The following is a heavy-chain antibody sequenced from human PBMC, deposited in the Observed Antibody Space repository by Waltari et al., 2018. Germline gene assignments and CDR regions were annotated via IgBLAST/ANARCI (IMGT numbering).Heavy chain of an antibody. CDR3: AKWRWLQLWDSAFDI. V-gene: IGHV3-23*04. J-gene: IGHJ3*02. Sequence: EVQLVESGGGLVQPGGSLRLSCAASGFTFSSSAMSWGRQAQGKGVEWVSAISGSGGSTYYADSVKGRFTSSRDNSKNTLYLQMNSLRAEDTAVYYCAKWRWLQLWDSAFDIWGQGTMVTVSS. D-gene: IGHD5-12*01. CDR1: GFTFSSSA. CDR2: ISGSGGST.